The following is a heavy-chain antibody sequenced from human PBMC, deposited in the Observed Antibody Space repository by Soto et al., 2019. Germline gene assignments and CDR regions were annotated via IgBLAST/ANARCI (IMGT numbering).Heavy chain of an antibody. J-gene: IGHJ4*01. V-gene: IGHV4-34*01. CDR3: ARGRWGIAERRPGYLFDY. Sequence: QVQLQQWGAGLLKPSETLSLTCAVYGGSFSGYYWSWIRQPPGKGLEWIGEINHSGSTNYNPYLNRHVTIPVDTSKHQYAMKLTFVTAADAAVYYYARGRWGIAERRPGYLFDYWGQGTLVTVSS. D-gene: IGHD6-13*01. CDR2: INHSGST. CDR1: GGSFSGYY.